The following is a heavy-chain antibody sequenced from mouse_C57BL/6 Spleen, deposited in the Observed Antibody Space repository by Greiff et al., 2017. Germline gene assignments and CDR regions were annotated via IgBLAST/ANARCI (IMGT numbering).Heavy chain of an antibody. J-gene: IGHJ3*01. CDR1: GFNIKDDY. D-gene: IGHD1-1*01. Sequence: EVQLQQSGAELVRPGASVKLSCTASGFNIKDDYMHWVKQRPEQGLEWIGWIDPENGDTEYASKFQGKATITADTSSNTAYLQLSSLTSEDTAVYYCTYYATVVSYWGQGTLVTVSA. V-gene: IGHV14-4*01. CDR3: TYYATVVSY. CDR2: IDPENGDT.